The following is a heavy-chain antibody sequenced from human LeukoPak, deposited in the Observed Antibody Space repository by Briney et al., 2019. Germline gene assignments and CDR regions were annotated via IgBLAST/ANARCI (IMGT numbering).Heavy chain of an antibody. CDR1: GYTLTSYG. J-gene: IGHJ5*01. Sequence: ASVKVSCKASGYTLTSYGISWLRQAPGQGLEWMGWISAYNGNTNYAQKLQGRVTMTTDTSTSTAYMELRSLRSDDTAVYYCAYCGGDCYSRWFDSWGQGTLVTVSS. CDR3: AYCGGDCYSRWFDS. CDR2: ISAYNGNT. V-gene: IGHV1-18*01. D-gene: IGHD2-21*02.